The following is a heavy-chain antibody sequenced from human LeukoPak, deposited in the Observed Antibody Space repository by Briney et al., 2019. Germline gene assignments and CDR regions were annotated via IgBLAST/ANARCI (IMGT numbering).Heavy chain of an antibody. CDR1: GFTVSSNY. Sequence: GGSLRLSCAASGFTVSSNYMSWVRQAPGKGLEWVSVIYSGGSTYYADSVKGRFTISRDNSKNTLYLQMNSLRAEDTAVYYCARDRRTGRRIGCYYYMDVWGKGTTVTVSS. V-gene: IGHV3-66*02. CDR3: ARDRRTGRRIGCYYYMDV. CDR2: IYSGGST. D-gene: IGHD1-14*01. J-gene: IGHJ6*03.